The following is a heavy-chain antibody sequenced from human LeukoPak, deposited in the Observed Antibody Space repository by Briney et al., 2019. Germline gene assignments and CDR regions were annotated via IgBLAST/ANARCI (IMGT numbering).Heavy chain of an antibody. CDR3: ARRVAAAGSTGLRYIDV. Sequence: GGSLRLSCAASGFTFSDYYMSWIRQTPGKGLEWVSYISTSGSTTYYADSVKGRFTLSRDNANNSLYLQMNSLRAEDTAVYYCARRVAAAGSTGLRYIDVWGKGTTVTVSS. CDR2: ISTSGSTT. D-gene: IGHD6-13*01. J-gene: IGHJ6*03. V-gene: IGHV3-11*04. CDR1: GFTFSDYY.